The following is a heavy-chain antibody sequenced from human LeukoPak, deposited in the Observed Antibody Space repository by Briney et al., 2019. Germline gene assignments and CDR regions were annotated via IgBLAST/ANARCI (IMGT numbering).Heavy chain of an antibody. J-gene: IGHJ4*02. Sequence: PGGSLRLSCAASGFTFTSYYMSWLRQAPGKGLEWAAHISPDGSDKYYVDSVKGRFTISRDSAKNSLYLQMNSPRAEDTAVYYRVSWGSDWYNMNYWGQGTLVTVSS. CDR1: GFTFTSYY. CDR2: ISPDGSDK. D-gene: IGHD6-19*01. V-gene: IGHV3-7*01. CDR3: VSWGSDWYNMNY.